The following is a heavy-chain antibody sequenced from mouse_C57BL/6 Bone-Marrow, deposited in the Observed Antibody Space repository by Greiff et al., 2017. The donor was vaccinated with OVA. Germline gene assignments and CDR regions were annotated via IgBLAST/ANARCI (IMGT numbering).Heavy chain of an antibody. D-gene: IGHD1-1*01. CDR2: IRSKSNNYAT. J-gene: IGHJ3*01. CDR1: GFSFNTYA. Sequence: EVQLVESGGGLVQPKGSLKLSCAASGFSFNTYAMNWVRQAPGKGLEWVARIRSKSNNYATYYADSVKDRFTISRDDSESMLYLQMNNLKTEDTAMYYCVRQGLRSQFAYWGQGTLVTVSA. V-gene: IGHV10-1*01. CDR3: VRQGLRSQFAY.